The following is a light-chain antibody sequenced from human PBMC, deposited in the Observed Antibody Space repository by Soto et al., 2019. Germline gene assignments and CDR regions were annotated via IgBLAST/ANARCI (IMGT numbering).Light chain of an antibody. Sequence: EVVLTQSPATLSLSPGERATLSCRASQSVSNYLAWYQQKPGQAPRLLIYDASNRATGIPARFSGSGSGTEFTLTISSLQPDDFATYYCQQYNSYSPWTFGQGTKVEIK. CDR1: QSVSNY. CDR3: QQYNSYSPWT. CDR2: DAS. J-gene: IGKJ1*01. V-gene: IGKV3-11*01.